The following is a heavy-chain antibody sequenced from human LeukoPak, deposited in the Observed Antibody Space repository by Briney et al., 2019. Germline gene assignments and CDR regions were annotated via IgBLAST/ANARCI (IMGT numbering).Heavy chain of an antibody. Sequence: GASVKVSCKASGYTFTSYGISWVPQAPGQGLEWMGWINPNSGGTNYAQKFQCRVTMTRDTSISTAYMEQSRLRSEDTAVYCCARDGMDTAINWGQGNLVTVSS. D-gene: IGHD5-18*01. J-gene: IGHJ4*02. CDR1: GYTFTSYG. CDR2: INPNSGGT. CDR3: ARDGMDTAIN. V-gene: IGHV1-2*02.